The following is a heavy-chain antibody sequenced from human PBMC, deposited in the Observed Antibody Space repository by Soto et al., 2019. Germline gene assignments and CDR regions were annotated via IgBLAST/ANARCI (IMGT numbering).Heavy chain of an antibody. V-gene: IGHV3-9*01. CDR3: AKDIVGATNGYYFDY. Sequence: DVQLVESGGGLVQPGRSLRLSCAASGFTFDDYAMHWVRQAPGKGLEWVSGISWNSGSIGYADSVKGRFTISRDNAKNSLYLQMNSLRAEDTALYYCAKDIVGATNGYYFDYWGQGTLVTVSS. CDR2: ISWNSGSI. D-gene: IGHD1-26*01. CDR1: GFTFDDYA. J-gene: IGHJ4*02.